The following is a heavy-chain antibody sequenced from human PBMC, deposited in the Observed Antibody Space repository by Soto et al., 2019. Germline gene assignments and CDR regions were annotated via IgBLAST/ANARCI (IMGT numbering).Heavy chain of an antibody. Sequence: PGGSLRLSCAASGFTFSNAWMNWVRQAPGKGLEWVGRIKSKTDGGTTDYAAPVKGRFTISRDDSKNTLYLQMNSLKTEDTAVYYCVYGSGSYLGGRLIYYYGMDVWAQGTTVNVSS. CDR3: VYGSGSYLGGRLIYYYGMDV. J-gene: IGHJ6*02. CDR1: GFTFSNAW. CDR2: IKSKTDGGTT. V-gene: IGHV3-15*07. D-gene: IGHD3-10*01.